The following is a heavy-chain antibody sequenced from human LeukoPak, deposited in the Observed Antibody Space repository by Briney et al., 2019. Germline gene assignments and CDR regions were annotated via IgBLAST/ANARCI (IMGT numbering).Heavy chain of an antibody. CDR3: ATHYYASGNYYNPIFY. Sequence: GGSLRLSCAASGFTFSRYGMHWVRQAPGKGLEWVAFIRYDESDKKYKDSVKGRFTVSKDNSKDTLSLQMHSLRVEDTAVYYCATHYYASGNYYNPIFYWGQGALVTVSS. CDR1: GFTFSRYG. D-gene: IGHD3-10*01. J-gene: IGHJ4*02. CDR2: IRYDESDK. V-gene: IGHV3-30*02.